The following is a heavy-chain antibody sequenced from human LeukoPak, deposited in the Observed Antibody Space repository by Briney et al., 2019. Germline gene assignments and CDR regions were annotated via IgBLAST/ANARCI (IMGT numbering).Heavy chain of an antibody. CDR1: GGSISGYS. J-gene: IGHJ3*02. D-gene: IGHD4-17*01. CDR3: AREPHDSGAVPGI. V-gene: IGHV4-59*01. Sequence: SETLSLTCTVSGGSISGYSWSWIRQPPGKGLEWIGYVYYSGSTSYNPSLKGRVTISIDTSKNQFSLRLKSVTAADTALYYCAREPHDSGAVPGIWGQGTMVTVSS. CDR2: VYYSGST.